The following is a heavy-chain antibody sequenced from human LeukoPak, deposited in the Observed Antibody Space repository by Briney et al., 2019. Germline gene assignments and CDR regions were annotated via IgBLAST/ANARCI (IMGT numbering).Heavy chain of an antibody. J-gene: IGHJ5*02. CDR1: GFTFDDYA. D-gene: IGHD3-10*01. CDR2: ISWDGGST. Sequence: GGSLRLSCAASGFTFDDYAMLWVRQAPGKGMEWVSLISWDGGSTYYADSVKGRFTISRDNSKNSLYLQMNSLRAEDTALYYCAKDGGSGVFDPWGQGTLVTVSS. CDR3: AKDGGSGVFDP. V-gene: IGHV3-43D*04.